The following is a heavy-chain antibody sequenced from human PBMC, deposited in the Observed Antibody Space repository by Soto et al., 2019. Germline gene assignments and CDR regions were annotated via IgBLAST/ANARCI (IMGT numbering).Heavy chain of an antibody. D-gene: IGHD3-22*01. CDR3: AKMGVNYYDIASGMDV. V-gene: IGHV3-23*01. J-gene: IGHJ6*02. Sequence: GGSLRLSCAASGFTFSRHAMNWVRQAPGKGLEWVSAISGDGGSRYYADSVKGRFTVSRDNSKNTLYLQMNSLRAEDTAVYYCAKMGVNYYDIASGMDVWGQGTTVTVS. CDR2: ISGDGGSR. CDR1: GFTFSRHA.